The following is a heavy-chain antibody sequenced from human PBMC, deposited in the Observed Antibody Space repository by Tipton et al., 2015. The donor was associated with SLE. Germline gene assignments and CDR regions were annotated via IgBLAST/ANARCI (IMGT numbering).Heavy chain of an antibody. J-gene: IGHJ4*02. CDR3: ASPAR. D-gene: IGHD6-6*01. Sequence: LRLSCAVYGGSFSGYYWSWIRQPPGKGLEWIGEINHSGSTNYNPSLKSRVTISVDTSKNQFSLKLSSVTAADTAVYYCASPARWGQGTLVTVSS. CDR2: INHSGST. CDR1: GGSFSGYY. V-gene: IGHV4-34*01.